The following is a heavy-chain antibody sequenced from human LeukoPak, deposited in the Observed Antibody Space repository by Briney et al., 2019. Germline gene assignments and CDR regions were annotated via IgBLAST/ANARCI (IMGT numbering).Heavy chain of an antibody. J-gene: IGHJ4*02. CDR3: AGGGYSYGSIDY. CDR1: GGSISSYY. D-gene: IGHD5-18*01. Sequence: SETLSLTCTVSGGSISSYYWSWIRQPPGKGLEWIGRIYTSGSTNYNPSLKSRVTISVDTSKNQFSLKLSSVTAADTAVYYCAGGGYSYGSIDYWGQGTLVTVSS. V-gene: IGHV4-4*08. CDR2: IYTSGST.